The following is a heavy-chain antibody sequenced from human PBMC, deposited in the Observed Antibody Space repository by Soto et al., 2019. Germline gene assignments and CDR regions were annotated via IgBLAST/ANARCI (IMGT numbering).Heavy chain of an antibody. CDR3: ARSRWEFDY. V-gene: IGHV3-74*01. CDR2: INSDGSTT. CDR1: GFTFSSYW. D-gene: IGHD1-26*01. Sequence: GGSLRLSCAASGFTFSSYWMHWVRQAPGKGGVGVSRINSDGSTTDYADPVRGRFTISRDNAKNTRFLQVNSLRAEDTAVYYCARSRWEFDYWGQGTLVTVSS. J-gene: IGHJ4*02.